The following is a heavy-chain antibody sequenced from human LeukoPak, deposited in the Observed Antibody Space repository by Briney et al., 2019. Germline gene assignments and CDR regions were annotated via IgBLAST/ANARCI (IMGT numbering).Heavy chain of an antibody. J-gene: IGHJ4*02. CDR1: GYTFTSYG. V-gene: IGHV1-18*01. CDR3: ATGGQLAY. CDR2: ISPYDGNT. D-gene: IGHD6-6*01. Sequence: GASVKVSCTASGYTFTSYGISWVRQAPGQGLEWMGWISPYDGNTNYVQKFQGRITMATDTSTSTAYMELTSLRSDDTAVYYRATGGQLAYWGQGTLVTVSS.